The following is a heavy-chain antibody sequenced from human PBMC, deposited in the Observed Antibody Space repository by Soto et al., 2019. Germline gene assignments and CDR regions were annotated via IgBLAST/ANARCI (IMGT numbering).Heavy chain of an antibody. D-gene: IGHD3-10*01. CDR1: GLTFSNYA. Sequence: PGGSLRLSCAASGLTFSNYAMSWVRQAPGKGLEWVSAISGSGDNTYYADSVRGRFTISRDNSKSTLYLQMNSLRAEDTAVYYCSRVPGSFYNGERYDYYYYMDVWGKGTTVTVSS. CDR2: ISGSGDNT. CDR3: SRVPGSFYNGERYDYYYYMDV. V-gene: IGHV3-23*01. J-gene: IGHJ6*03.